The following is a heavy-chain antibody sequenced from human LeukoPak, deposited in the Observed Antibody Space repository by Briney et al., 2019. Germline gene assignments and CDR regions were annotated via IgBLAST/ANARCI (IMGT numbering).Heavy chain of an antibody. Sequence: PGGSLRLSCAASGFTFSDYYMSLIRQAPGKGLEWVSYISSSGSNIYYADSVKGRFTISRDNAKNSLYLQMNSLRAEDAAVYYCARDWWLDPWGQGALVTVSS. CDR1: GFTFSDYY. CDR3: ARDWWLDP. J-gene: IGHJ5*02. V-gene: IGHV3-11*04. CDR2: ISSSGSNI.